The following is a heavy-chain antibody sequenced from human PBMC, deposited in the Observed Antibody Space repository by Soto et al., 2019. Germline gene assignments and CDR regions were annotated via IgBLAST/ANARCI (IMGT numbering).Heavy chain of an antibody. V-gene: IGHV1-8*01. Sequence: QVQLVQSGAEVKKPGASVKVSCKASGYTFTSDDINWVRQATGQGLEWMGWMNRNSGNTGYAQKFQGRVTMTWNTSICTAYMGLSSLISEDTAVYYCARERRLGIDGMDVWGQGTTVTVSS. D-gene: IGHD7-27*01. CDR2: MNRNSGNT. J-gene: IGHJ6*02. CDR1: GYTFTSDD. CDR3: ARERRLGIDGMDV.